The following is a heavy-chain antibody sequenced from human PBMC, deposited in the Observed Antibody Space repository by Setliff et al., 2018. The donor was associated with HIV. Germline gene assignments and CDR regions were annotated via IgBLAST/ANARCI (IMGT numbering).Heavy chain of an antibody. CDR2: IITILGGVT. CDR1: GGTLSNYV. D-gene: IGHD6-13*01. V-gene: IGHV1-69*10. J-gene: IGHJ3*02. Sequence: ASVKVSCKTSGGTLSNYVITWVRQAPGQGLEWMGGIITILGGVTKYAQKFQGRVTFTADESTGTAYMELSSLSSEDTAVYYCARDQTGVAAAAFGGGSAWSDEGFDIWGQGTMVTVSS. CDR3: ARDQTGVAAAAFGGGSAWSDEGFDI.